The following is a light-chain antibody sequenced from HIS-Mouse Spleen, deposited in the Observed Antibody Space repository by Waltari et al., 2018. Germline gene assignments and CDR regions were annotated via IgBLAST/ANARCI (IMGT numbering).Light chain of an antibody. CDR3: CSYAGSSTFVVV. CDR1: SSDAGSYNL. V-gene: IGLV2-23*03. J-gene: IGLJ2*01. CDR2: QGS. Sequence: QSALTQPASVSGSPGQSITIPCTGTSSDAGSYNLVSWYQQHPGKAPKLMIYQGSKRPSGVSNRFSGSKSGNTASLTISGLQAEDEADYYCCSYAGSSTFVVVFGGGTKLTVL.